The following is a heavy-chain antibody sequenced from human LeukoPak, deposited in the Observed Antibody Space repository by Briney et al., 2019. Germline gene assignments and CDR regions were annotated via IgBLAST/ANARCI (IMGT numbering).Heavy chain of an antibody. J-gene: IGHJ4*02. CDR3: ARETLATASMDY. V-gene: IGHV3-33*01. CDR1: GFTFSSYG. CDR2: IWYDGSNK. D-gene: IGHD5-24*01. Sequence: GGSLRLSCAASGFTFSSYGMHWVRQAPGKGLEWVAVIWYDGSNKYCADSVKGRFTISRDNSKNTLYLQMYSLRAEDTAVYYCARETLATASMDYWGQGTLVTVSS.